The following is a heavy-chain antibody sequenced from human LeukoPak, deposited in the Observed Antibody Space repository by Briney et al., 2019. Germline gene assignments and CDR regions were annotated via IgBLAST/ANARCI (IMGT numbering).Heavy chain of an antibody. CDR3: AKRVDYSSPGGYFDY. Sequence: PGGSLRLSCAASGFSFSSYGMSWVRQAPGKGLEWVSSITHNGGSTYYADSVKGRFTISRDNSRNMLYLQMDSLRAEDTAVYYCAKRVDYSSPGGYFDYWGQGTLVTVSS. D-gene: IGHD2-2*01. CDR1: GFSFSSYG. V-gene: IGHV3-23*01. J-gene: IGHJ4*02. CDR2: ITHNGGST.